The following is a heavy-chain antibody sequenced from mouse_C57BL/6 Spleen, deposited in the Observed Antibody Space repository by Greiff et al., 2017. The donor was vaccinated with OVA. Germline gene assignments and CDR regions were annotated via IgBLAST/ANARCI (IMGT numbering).Heavy chain of an antibody. D-gene: IGHD2-1*01. CDR3: ARREGNYVGAMDY. CDR1: GFTFSSYT. V-gene: IGHV5-9*04. CDR2: ISGGGGNT. Sequence: EVQLQESGGGLVKPGGSLKLSCAASGFTFSSYTMSWVRPTPEKRLEWVATISGGGGNTYYPDSVKGRFTLSRDNAKNTLYLQRSSLRSEETALYYCARREGNYVGAMDYWGQGTSVTVAS. J-gene: IGHJ4*01.